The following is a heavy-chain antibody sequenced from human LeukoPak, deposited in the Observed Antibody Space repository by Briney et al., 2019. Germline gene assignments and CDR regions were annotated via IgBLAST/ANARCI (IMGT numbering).Heavy chain of an antibody. CDR1: GGSISSGGYY. CDR3: ARGGIAALRSGDYFDY. J-gene: IGHJ4*02. Sequence: PSETLSLTCTVSGGSISSGGYYWSWIRQPPGKGLEWIGYIYHSGSTYYNPSLKSRVTISVDRSKNQFSLKLSSVTAADTAVYYCARGGIAALRSGDYFDYWGQGTLVTVSS. CDR2: IYHSGST. D-gene: IGHD6-6*01. V-gene: IGHV4-30-2*01.